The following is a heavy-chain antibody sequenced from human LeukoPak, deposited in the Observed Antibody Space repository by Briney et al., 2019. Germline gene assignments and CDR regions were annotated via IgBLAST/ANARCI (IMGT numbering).Heavy chain of an antibody. CDR3: ARVVQITIFGVVIPEGYYYYMDV. CDR2: ISSYSSTI. CDR1: GFTFSSYE. Sequence: GGSLRLSCAASGFTFSSYEMNWVRQAPGKGLEWVSYISSYSSTIYYADSVKGRFTISRDNAKNSLHLQMNSLRAEDTAVYYCARVVQITIFGVVIPEGYYYYMDVRGKGTTVTVSS. D-gene: IGHD3-3*01. J-gene: IGHJ6*03. V-gene: IGHV3-48*01.